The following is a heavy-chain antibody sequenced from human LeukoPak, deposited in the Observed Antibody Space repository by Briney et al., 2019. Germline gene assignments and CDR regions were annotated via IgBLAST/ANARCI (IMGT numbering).Heavy chain of an antibody. V-gene: IGHV3-43*02. CDR2: ISGDGGST. J-gene: IGHJ4*02. Sequence: GGSLRLSCAASGFTFVDYAMHWVRQAPGKGLEWVSLISGDGGSTYYADSVKGRFTISRDNSKNSLYLQMNSLRTEDTALYYCAKVVPSTYYDILTGYFDFDYWGQGTLVTVSS. CDR3: AKVVPSTYYDILTGYFDFDY. D-gene: IGHD3-9*01. CDR1: GFTFVDYA.